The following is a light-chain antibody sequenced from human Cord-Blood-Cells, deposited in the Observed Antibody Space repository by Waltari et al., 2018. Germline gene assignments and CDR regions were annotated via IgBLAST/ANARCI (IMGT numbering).Light chain of an antibody. CDR2: EVS. V-gene: IGLV2-14*01. J-gene: IGLJ2*01. Sequence: QSALTQPASVSGSPGQSITISCTGTSSDVGGYNYVSWYQQHPGKAPKLMIYEVSNRPSGVANRFSSSKAGNTAALTSSGLQAEDEADYYCSSYTSSSTVVFGGGTKLTVL. CDR3: SSYTSSSTVV. CDR1: SSDVGGYNY.